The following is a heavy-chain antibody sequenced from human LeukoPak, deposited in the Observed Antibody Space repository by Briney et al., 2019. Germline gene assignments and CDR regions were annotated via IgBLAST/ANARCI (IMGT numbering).Heavy chain of an antibody. D-gene: IGHD6-19*01. Sequence: GESLKISCKGSGYSFINYWVGWVRQMPGKGLEWMAIIYPGDSDTKYSPSFQGQVTISADKSITTAFLQWSSLEASDTAMYYCAILSSGWYYFDYWGQGTLVTVSS. V-gene: IGHV5-51*01. CDR3: AILSSGWYYFDY. J-gene: IGHJ4*02. CDR1: GYSFINYW. CDR2: IYPGDSDT.